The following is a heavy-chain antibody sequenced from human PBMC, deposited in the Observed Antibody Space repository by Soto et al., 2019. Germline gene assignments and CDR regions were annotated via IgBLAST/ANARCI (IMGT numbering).Heavy chain of an antibody. CDR2: IWYDGSNK. CDR1: GFTFSSYG. V-gene: IGHV3-33*01. J-gene: IGHJ4*02. Sequence: PGGSLRLSCAASGFTFSSYGMHWVRQAPGKGLERVAVIWYDGSNKYYADSVKGRFTISRDNSKNTLYLQMNSLRAEDTAVYYCARDGYPGFDYWGQGTLVTVSS. CDR3: ARDGYPGFDY. D-gene: IGHD2-15*01.